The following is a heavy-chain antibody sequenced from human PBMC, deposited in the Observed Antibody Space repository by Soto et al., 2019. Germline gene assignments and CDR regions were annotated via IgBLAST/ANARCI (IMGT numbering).Heavy chain of an antibody. D-gene: IGHD6-19*01. V-gene: IGHV4-34*01. Sequence: TLSLTCAVYGGSFSGYYWSWIRQPPGKGLEWIGEINHSGSTNYNPSLKSRVTISVDTSKNQFSLKLSSVTAADTAVYYCARGGSGWYSSGLDWFDPWGQGTLVTVSS. CDR1: GGSFSGYY. CDR2: INHSGST. CDR3: ARGGSGWYSSGLDWFDP. J-gene: IGHJ5*02.